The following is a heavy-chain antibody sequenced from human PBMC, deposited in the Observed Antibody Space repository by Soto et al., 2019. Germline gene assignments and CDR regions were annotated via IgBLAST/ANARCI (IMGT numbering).Heavy chain of an antibody. Sequence: GGSLRLSCAASGFTVSNYAMTWVRQTPGRGLEWVSSIPGSGRGTSQADSVKGRFTISRDNSKNILYLQMNDVRAEDTAVYYCGRDPNGDYIGAFDMWGRGTMVTVSS. CDR2: IPGSGRGT. CDR1: GFTVSNYA. CDR3: GRDPNGDYIGAFDM. J-gene: IGHJ3*02. V-gene: IGHV3-23*01. D-gene: IGHD4-17*01.